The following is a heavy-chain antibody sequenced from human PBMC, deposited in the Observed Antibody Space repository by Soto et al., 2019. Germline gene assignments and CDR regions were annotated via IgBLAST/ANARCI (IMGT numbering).Heavy chain of an antibody. CDR3: ARGSYDFWSGYYTGMSYYYGMDV. J-gene: IGHJ6*02. D-gene: IGHD3-3*01. CDR2: IYYSGST. CDR1: GGSISSGDYY. V-gene: IGHV4-30-4*01. Sequence: SETLSLTCTVSGGSISSGDYYWSWIRQPPGKGLEWIGYIYYSGSTYYNPSLKSRVTISVDTSKNQFSLKLSSVTAADTAVYYCARGSYDFWSGYYTGMSYYYGMDVWGQGTTVTVSS.